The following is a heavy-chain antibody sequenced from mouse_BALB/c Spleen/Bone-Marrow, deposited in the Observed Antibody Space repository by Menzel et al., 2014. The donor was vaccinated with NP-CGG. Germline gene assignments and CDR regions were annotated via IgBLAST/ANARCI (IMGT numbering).Heavy chain of an antibody. CDR2: IDPETGGT. CDR1: GYTFTDYE. CDR3: TRLDRSGYGAY. Sequence: VQLQQSGAELVRPGASVTLSCKASGYTFTDYEMHWLKQTPVHGLEWIGAIDPETGGTDYNQKFKGRATLTTDKSSSTAYMESRSLTSEDSAVYYCTRLDRSGYGAYWGQGTLVTVSA. V-gene: IGHV1-15*01. J-gene: IGHJ3*01. D-gene: IGHD3-2*01.